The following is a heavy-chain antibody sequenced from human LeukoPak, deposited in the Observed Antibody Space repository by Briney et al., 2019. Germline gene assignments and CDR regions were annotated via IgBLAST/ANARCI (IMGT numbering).Heavy chain of an antibody. Sequence: ASVKVSCKASGGTFSSYAISWVRQAPGQGLEWMGGIIPIFGTANYAQKFQGRVTITADESTSAAYMELSSLRSEDTAVYYCARDGLGIAAATSRELDYWGQGTLVTVSS. CDR2: IIPIFGTA. CDR1: GGTFSSYA. D-gene: IGHD6-13*01. CDR3: ARDGLGIAAATSRELDY. V-gene: IGHV1-69*13. J-gene: IGHJ4*02.